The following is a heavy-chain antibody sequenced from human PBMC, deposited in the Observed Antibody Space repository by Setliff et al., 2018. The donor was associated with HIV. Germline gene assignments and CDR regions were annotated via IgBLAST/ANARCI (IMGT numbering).Heavy chain of an antibody. CDR2: IYTSGST. CDR1: GGSISSYY. V-gene: IGHV4-4*09. D-gene: IGHD2-8*02. CDR3: ARLIHTGLLYFDF. J-gene: IGHJ4*02. Sequence: SETLSLTCTVSGGSISSYYWSWIRQPPGKGLEWIGYIYTSGSTNYNPSLKSRVTISVDTSKNQFSLKLSSVTAADTAVYYCARLIHTGLLYFDFWGLGTLVTVSS.